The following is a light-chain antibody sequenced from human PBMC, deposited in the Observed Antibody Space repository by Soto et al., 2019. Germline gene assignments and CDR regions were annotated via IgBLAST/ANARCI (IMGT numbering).Light chain of an antibody. CDR3: HHRGNGIT. Sequence: VLTQYPATRSLSPGAPATLSCGASQSVSSSLAWYQQKPGQAPRLLIYDASSRATGIPARFSGSGSGTDFALTIRSLEPEDFAVYYCHHRGNGITFGQGTRLEIK. CDR1: QSVSSS. CDR2: DAS. J-gene: IGKJ5*01. V-gene: IGKV3-11*01.